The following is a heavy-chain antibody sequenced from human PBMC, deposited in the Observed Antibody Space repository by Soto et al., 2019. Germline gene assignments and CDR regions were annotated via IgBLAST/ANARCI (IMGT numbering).Heavy chain of an antibody. CDR2: ISGSGDTT. CDR1: GFTFDDYS. CDR3: ARVLRMGINGNWFDP. V-gene: IGHV3-21*01. Sequence: GGSLRLSCAASGFTFDDYSMHWVRQAPGKGLEWVLCISGSGDTTYYADSVKGRFTISRDNAKNSLYLQMNSLRAEDTAVYYCARVLRMGINGNWFDPWGQGTLVTVSS. J-gene: IGHJ5*02. D-gene: IGHD3-9*01.